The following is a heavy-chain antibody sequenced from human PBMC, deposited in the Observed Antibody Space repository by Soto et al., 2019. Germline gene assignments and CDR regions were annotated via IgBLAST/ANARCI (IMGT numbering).Heavy chain of an antibody. CDR2: MYYSGST. J-gene: IGHJ3*02. Sequence: SETLSLTCTVSGGSISSYYWSWIRQPPGKGLEWIGYMYYSGSTSYNPSLKSRVTISVDTSKNQFSLKLSSVTAADTAVYYCARTRLVAAPRDAFDIWGQGTMVTVSS. V-gene: IGHV4-59*01. CDR1: GGSISSYY. CDR3: ARTRLVAAPRDAFDI. D-gene: IGHD2-15*01.